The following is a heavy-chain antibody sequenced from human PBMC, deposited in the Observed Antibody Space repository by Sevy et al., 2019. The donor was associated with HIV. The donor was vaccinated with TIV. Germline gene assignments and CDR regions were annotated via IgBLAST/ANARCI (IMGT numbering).Heavy chain of an antibody. CDR2: IYISGNT. V-gene: IGHV4-61*02. CDR1: GGSISSDSYY. D-gene: IGHD6-13*01. Sequence: SETLSLTCTVSGGSISSDSYYWSWIRQPAGKGLEWIGRIYISGNTNYNPSLKSRVTISVDTPKNQFSLKVSSVTAADTAVYYCAAAAAQRGNWFDPWGQGTLVTVSS. CDR3: AAAAAQRGNWFDP. J-gene: IGHJ5*02.